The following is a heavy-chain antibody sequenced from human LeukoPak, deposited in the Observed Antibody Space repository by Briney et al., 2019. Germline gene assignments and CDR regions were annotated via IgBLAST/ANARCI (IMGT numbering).Heavy chain of an antibody. J-gene: IGHJ4*02. V-gene: IGHV4-34*01. CDR1: GGSFSGYY. CDR3: ERGYSSRWYWIDY. CDR2: INHSGSA. Sequence: SATLSLTCAVYGGSFSGYYWSWIRQPPGKGREWIGEINHSGSANYNPSLKCRVTISVDTTKNQFTLMLRSVTAADAAVYYCERGYSSRWYWIDYWGQGALVTVSS. D-gene: IGHD6-13*01.